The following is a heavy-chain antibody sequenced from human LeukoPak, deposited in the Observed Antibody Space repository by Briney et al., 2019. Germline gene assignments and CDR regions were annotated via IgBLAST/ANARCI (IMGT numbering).Heavy chain of an antibody. CDR2: IHPNSCDT. J-gene: IGHJ6*03. Sequence: ASVKLSCKASGYTFTGYYMHWVRQAPGQGLEWVGCIHPNSCDTIYAQKFQGSVTMTRDTSISTVYMELSRLRSEHTAVYYCARENRGCTDGVCYTNYYYYYMDVWGKGTTVTVSS. V-gene: IGHV1-2*02. D-gene: IGHD2-8*01. CDR1: GYTFTGYY. CDR3: ARENRGCTDGVCYTNYYYYYMDV.